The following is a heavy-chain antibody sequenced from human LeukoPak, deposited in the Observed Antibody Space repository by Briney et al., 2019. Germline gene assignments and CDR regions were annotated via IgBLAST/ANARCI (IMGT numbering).Heavy chain of an antibody. CDR1: GFTFSSYW. V-gene: IGHV3-7*04. D-gene: IGHD6-13*01. Sequence: GGSLRLSCAASGFTFSSYWTSWVRQAPGKGLEWVANIKQDGSEKYYVDSVKGRFTISRDNAKNSLYLQMNSLRAEDTAVYYCARDRDQQLPRYYYYGMDVWGQGTTVTVSS. J-gene: IGHJ6*02. CDR2: IKQDGSEK. CDR3: ARDRDQQLPRYYYYGMDV.